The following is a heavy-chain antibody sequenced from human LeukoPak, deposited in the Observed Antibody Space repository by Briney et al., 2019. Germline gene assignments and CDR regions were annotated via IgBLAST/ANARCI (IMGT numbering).Heavy chain of an antibody. CDR2: IYSGGSI. V-gene: IGHV3-53*01. Sequence: GGSLRLSCAASGFTVSSNYMSWVRQAPGKGLEWVSVIYSGGSIYYADSVKGRFTISRDNSKNTLYLQMNSLRAEDTAVYYCARTRFGDWGQGTLVTASS. CDR3: ARTRFGD. CDR1: GFTVSSNY. J-gene: IGHJ4*02. D-gene: IGHD3-16*01.